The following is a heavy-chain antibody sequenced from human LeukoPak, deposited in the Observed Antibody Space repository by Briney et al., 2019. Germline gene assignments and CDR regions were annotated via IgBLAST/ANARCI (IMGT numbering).Heavy chain of an antibody. D-gene: IGHD3-9*01. Sequence: SETLSLTCTVSGGSISSYYWSWIRQPAGKGLEWIGRIYTSGSTNYNPSLKSRVTMSVDTSKNQFSLKLSSVTAADTALYYCAKDVRYFDYLVDDAFDIWGQGTMVTVSS. V-gene: IGHV4-4*07. J-gene: IGHJ3*02. CDR3: AKDVRYFDYLVDDAFDI. CDR1: GGSISSYY. CDR2: IYTSGST.